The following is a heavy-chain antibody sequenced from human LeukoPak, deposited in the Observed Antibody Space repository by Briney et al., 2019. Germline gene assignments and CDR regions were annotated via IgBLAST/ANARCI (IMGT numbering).Heavy chain of an antibody. V-gene: IGHV3-9*01. J-gene: IGHJ4*02. Sequence: SGRSLRLSCAASGFTFDDYAMHWVRQAPGKGLEWVSGISWNSGSIGYADSVKGRFTISRDNAKNSLYLQMNSLGAEDTALYYCAKANRYRGAMVRSTFDYWGQGTLVTVSS. CDR3: AKANRYRGAMVRSTFDY. CDR2: ISWNSGSI. D-gene: IGHD5-18*01. CDR1: GFTFDDYA.